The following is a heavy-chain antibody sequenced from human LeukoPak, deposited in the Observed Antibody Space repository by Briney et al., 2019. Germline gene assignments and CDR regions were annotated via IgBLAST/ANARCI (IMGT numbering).Heavy chain of an antibody. CDR2: INPNSGTT. Sequence: ASVKVSCKTYGYTFSDYYMHWVRQAPGQGLEWMAWINPNSGTTNYAQRFQGRVTVTRDTSISTAYMELSRLISDDTAVYYCTRGRPVSNSGSLEGHWGQGTLVTVSS. CDR3: TRGRPVSNSGSLEGH. CDR1: GYTFSDYY. V-gene: IGHV1-2*02. D-gene: IGHD2-2*01. J-gene: IGHJ4*02.